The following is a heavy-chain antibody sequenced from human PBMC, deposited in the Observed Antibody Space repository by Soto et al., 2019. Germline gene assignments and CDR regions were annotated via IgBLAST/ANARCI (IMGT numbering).Heavy chain of an antibody. CDR2: ISSTTNYI. CDR1: GFAFRHNY. CDR3: ARESEDLTSNFDY. Sequence: QVHLVESGGGLVKPGGSLRLSCTVSGFAFRHNYLTWIRQAPGKGLEWLSYISSTTNYIYYGDSMKGRFTISRDNAKNSLYLEMNSLRAEDTAVYYCARESEDLTSNFDYWGQGTLVTVSS. V-gene: IGHV3-11*06. J-gene: IGHJ4*02.